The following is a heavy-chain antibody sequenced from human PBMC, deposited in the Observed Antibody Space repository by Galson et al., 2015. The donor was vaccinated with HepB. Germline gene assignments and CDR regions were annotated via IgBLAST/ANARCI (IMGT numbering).Heavy chain of an antibody. CDR3: ARARAPTIASLGGY. CDR1: GGSISHYY. D-gene: IGHD3-3*02. Sequence: ETLSLTCTVSGGSISHYYWSWIRQPPGKGLEWIGYIYYSGNTNYNPSLKGRVTISVDTSRNQLSLKLTSVTAADTAVYYCARARAPTIASLGGYWGQGTLVTVSS. V-gene: IGHV4-59*01. CDR2: IYYSGNT. J-gene: IGHJ4*02.